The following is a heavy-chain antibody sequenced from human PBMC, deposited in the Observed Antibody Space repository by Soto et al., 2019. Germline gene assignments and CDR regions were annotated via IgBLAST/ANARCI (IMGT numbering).Heavy chain of an antibody. Sequence: QLQLQESGPGLVKPSETLSLTCTVSGGSISSRSYYWCWIRQPPGKGLEWIGSIYYSGSTYYNPSLKSRVTRAVDTSKNQFSLKLSSVTAADTAVYYCARLRRVSYYTPESLQHWGHGTLVTVSS. CDR3: ARLRRVSYYTPESLQH. D-gene: IGHD1-26*01. CDR1: GGSISSRSYY. J-gene: IGHJ1*01. CDR2: IYYSGST. V-gene: IGHV4-39*01.